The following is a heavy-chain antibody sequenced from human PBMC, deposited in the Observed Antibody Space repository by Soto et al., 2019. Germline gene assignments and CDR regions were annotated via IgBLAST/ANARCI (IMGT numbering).Heavy chain of an antibody. CDR2: IYYSGST. Sequence: SETLSLTCTVSGGSVSSGSYYWSWIRQPPGKGLEWIGYIYYSGSTNYNPSLKSRVTISVDTSKNQFSLKLSSVTAADTAVYYCARDTSTMVRGVNYYGMDVWGQGTTVTVSS. V-gene: IGHV4-61*01. J-gene: IGHJ6*02. CDR3: ARDTSTMVRGVNYYGMDV. CDR1: GGSVSSGSYY. D-gene: IGHD3-10*01.